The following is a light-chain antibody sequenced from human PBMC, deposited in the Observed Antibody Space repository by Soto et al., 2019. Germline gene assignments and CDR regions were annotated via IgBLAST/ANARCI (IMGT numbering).Light chain of an antibody. CDR1: QDISNY. V-gene: IGKV1-33*01. Sequence: DIPMTQSPSSLSASVGDRVTITCQASQDISNYLNWYQQKPGKAPKLLIYDASTLETGVPSRFSGSGSGTDFTFTISSLQPEDIATYYCQQYDNLPLTFGPGTKVDIK. CDR2: DAS. CDR3: QQYDNLPLT. J-gene: IGKJ3*01.